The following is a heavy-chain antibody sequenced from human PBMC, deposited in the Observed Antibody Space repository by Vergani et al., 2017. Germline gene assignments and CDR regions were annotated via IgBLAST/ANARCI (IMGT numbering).Heavy chain of an antibody. CDR1: EYSFGNYL. Sequence: EVELVQSGPEMRKPGESLKISCKGSEYSFGNYLIGWVRQMPGNGLVWMGIIYPADSDTRYSPAFQGQVTISADKSISTAFLQWDSLKASDTALYYCARHTTYTDSWGQGTLVTVSS. CDR2: IYPADSDT. D-gene: IGHD1-1*01. V-gene: IGHV5-51*01. J-gene: IGHJ4*02. CDR3: ARHTTYTDS.